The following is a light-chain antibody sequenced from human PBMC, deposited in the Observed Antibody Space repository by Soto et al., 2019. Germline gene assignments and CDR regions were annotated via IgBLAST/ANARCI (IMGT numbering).Light chain of an antibody. CDR2: EVS. Sequence: QSALTQPASVSGSPGQSITISCTGTSSDVGGYNYVSWYQQHPGKAPKLMIYEVSNRPTGVYNRFSGSKSGNTASLTISWLQDEDEADYYCSSYTSSSTYVFGTGTKLTVL. V-gene: IGLV2-14*01. CDR3: SSYTSSSTYV. J-gene: IGLJ1*01. CDR1: SSDVGGYNY.